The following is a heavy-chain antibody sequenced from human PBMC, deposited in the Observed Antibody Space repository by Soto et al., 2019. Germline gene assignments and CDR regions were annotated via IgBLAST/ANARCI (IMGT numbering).Heavy chain of an antibody. CDR2: IYTSGST. CDR1: GGSISSYY. D-gene: IGHD3-3*02. CDR3: ARVHFWSGLPSHFDY. V-gene: IGHV4-4*07. J-gene: IGHJ4*02. Sequence: PSETLSLTCTVSGGSISSYYWSWIRQPAGKGLEWIGRIYTSGSTNYNPSLKSRVTMSVDTSKNQFSLKLSSVTAADTAVYYCARVHFWSGLPSHFDYWGQGXLVTVYS.